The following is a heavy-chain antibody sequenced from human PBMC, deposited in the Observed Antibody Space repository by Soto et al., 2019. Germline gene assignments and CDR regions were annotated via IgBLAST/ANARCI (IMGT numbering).Heavy chain of an antibody. Sequence: ASLKVSCKASGYTFTGYYMHWVRQAPGQRLEWIGWIVVGSGNTNYAQKFQDRVTMTRDMSTSTAYMELSSLRSEDTAVYYCAAIPRDYYYYGMDVWGQGTTVNVSS. V-gene: IGHV1-58*02. D-gene: IGHD2-21*01. CDR1: GYTFTGYY. CDR3: AAIPRDYYYYGMDV. J-gene: IGHJ6*02. CDR2: IVVGSGNT.